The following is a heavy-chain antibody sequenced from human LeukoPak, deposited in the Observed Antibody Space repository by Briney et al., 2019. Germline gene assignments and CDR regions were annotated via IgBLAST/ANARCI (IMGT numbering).Heavy chain of an antibody. D-gene: IGHD5-18*01. CDR3: ARGGYSYGPPFDP. J-gene: IGHJ5*02. CDR1: GGSISSGDYC. CDR2: IYYSGST. V-gene: IGHV4-30-4*08. Sequence: SETLSLTCTVSGGSISSGDYCWSWIRQPPGKGLEWIGYIYYSGSTYYNPSLKSRVTISVDTSKNQFSLKLSSVTAADTAVYYCARGGYSYGPPFDPWGQGTLVTVSS.